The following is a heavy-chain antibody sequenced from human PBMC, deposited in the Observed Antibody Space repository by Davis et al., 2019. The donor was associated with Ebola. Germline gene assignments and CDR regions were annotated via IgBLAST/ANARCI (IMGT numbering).Heavy chain of an antibody. D-gene: IGHD4-17*01. CDR2: INHSGST. Sequence: PSETLSLTCAVYGGSFSGYYWSWIRQPPGKGLEWIGEINHSGSTNYNPSLKSRVTLSVDTSKNQFSLNLSSVTAADTAIYYCVGDYGDYVNYFDFWGQGTLVTVSS. J-gene: IGHJ4*02. CDR3: VGDYGDYVNYFDF. V-gene: IGHV4-34*01. CDR1: GGSFSGYY.